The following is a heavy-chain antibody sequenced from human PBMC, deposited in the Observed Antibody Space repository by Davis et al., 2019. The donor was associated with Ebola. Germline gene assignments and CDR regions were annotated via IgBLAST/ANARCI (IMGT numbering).Heavy chain of an antibody. CDR2: IYPGDSDT. J-gene: IGHJ6*02. V-gene: IGHV5-51*01. Sequence: PGGSLRLSCKGSGYSFTSYWIGWVRQMPGKGLEWMGIIYPGDSDTRYSPSFQGQVTISADKSISTAYLQWSSLKASDTAMYYCARRTRLGYCSSTSCYTGHYYYYYGMDVWGQGTTVTVSS. CDR3: ARRTRLGYCSSTSCYTGHYYYYYGMDV. D-gene: IGHD2-2*02. CDR1: GYSFTSYW.